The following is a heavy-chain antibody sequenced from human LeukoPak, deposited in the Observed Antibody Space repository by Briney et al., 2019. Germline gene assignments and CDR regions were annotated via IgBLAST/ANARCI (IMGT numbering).Heavy chain of an antibody. CDR3: ARVKWELLGDYYFDY. CDR2: ISYDGRNE. V-gene: IGHV3-30*04. D-gene: IGHD1-26*01. CDR1: GFTFSTYA. J-gene: IGHJ4*02. Sequence: GTSLRLSCAASGFTFSTYAMHWVRQAPGKGLEWVAVISYDGRNEYYADSVKGRFTISRDNCKNTLYLQMNSLRAEDSAVYYCARVKWELLGDYYFDYWGQGTLVTVSS.